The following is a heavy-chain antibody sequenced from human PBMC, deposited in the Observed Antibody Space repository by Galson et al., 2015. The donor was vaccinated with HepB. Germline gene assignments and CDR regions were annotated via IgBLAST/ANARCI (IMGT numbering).Heavy chain of an antibody. Sequence: VQLQESGPGLVKPSQTLSLTCVVSGVSISSGGYYWSWVRQNPAKDLDWVGCIDDVWADHRKPSLRSRVTPPVDTSKKQFSLTLSAVPAADTPVYYCAKGRPSDHWGQGILIT. V-gene: IGHV4-31*11. CDR2: IDDVWAD. J-gene: IGHJ4*02. CDR3: AKGRPSDH. CDR1: GVSISSGGYY.